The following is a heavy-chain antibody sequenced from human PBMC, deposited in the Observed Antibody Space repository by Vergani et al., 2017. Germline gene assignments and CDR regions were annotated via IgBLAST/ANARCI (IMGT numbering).Heavy chain of an antibody. V-gene: IGHV6-1*01. CDR1: GDSVSSNSAA. D-gene: IGHD6-19*01. CDR2: TYYRSKWYN. CDR3: ARGPGIAVAGTHPPVGY. Sequence: QVQLQQSGPGLVKPSQTLSLTCAISGDSVSSNSAAWNWIRQSPSRGLEWLGRTYYRSKWYNDYAVSVKSRITINPDTSKNQFSLQLNSVTPEDTAVYYWARGPGIAVAGTHPPVGYWGQGTLVTVSS. J-gene: IGHJ4*02.